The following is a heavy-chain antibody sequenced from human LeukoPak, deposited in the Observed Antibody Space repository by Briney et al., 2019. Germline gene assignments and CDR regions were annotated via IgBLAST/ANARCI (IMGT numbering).Heavy chain of an antibody. D-gene: IGHD3-16*01. Sequence: GGSLRLSCVASGFTVNSNYISWVRQAPGKGLEWVSLTYSGGSSYYADSVKGRFTISRDNSKNTVDLQLNSLRAEDTAVYYCARDLIGGYTFDYCGQGTLVTVSS. CDR2: TYSGGSS. J-gene: IGHJ4*02. CDR1: GFTVNSNY. CDR3: ARDLIGGYTFDY. V-gene: IGHV3-66*02.